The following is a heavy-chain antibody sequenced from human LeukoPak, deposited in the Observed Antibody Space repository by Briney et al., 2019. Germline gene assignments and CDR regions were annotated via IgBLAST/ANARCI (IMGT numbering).Heavy chain of an antibody. V-gene: IGHV4-4*07. CDR2: ISTSGST. J-gene: IGHJ4*02. Sequence: SETLSLTCTVSGGSISNYFRSWIRQPAGKGLEWIGHISTSGSTNYNPSLKTRVTMSVDTSKNQFSLKLSSVTAADTAVYYCATDYSVGSTTIDLDYWGQGTLVTVSS. CDR3: ATDYSVGSTTIDLDY. D-gene: IGHD1-26*01. CDR1: GGSISNYF.